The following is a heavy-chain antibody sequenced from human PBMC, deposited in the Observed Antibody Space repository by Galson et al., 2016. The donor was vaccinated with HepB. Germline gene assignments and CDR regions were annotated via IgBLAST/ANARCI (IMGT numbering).Heavy chain of an antibody. J-gene: IGHJ4*02. Sequence: SVKVSCKASGYMFTRYAIHWVRQAPGQRLEWMGWINIGSGKAHYSQKFQVRVTFSRDTTASTAYMDVSSLRSEDTAVYFCAREDIVVAGSLDFWGRGALVTVSS. V-gene: IGHV1-3*04. D-gene: IGHD2-15*01. CDR3: AREDIVVAGSLDF. CDR1: GYMFTRYA. CDR2: INIGSGKA.